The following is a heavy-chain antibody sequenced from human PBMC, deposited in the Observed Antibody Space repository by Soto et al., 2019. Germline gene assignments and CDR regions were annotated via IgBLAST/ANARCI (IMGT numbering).Heavy chain of an antibody. CDR2: ISGRGGGT. V-gene: IGHV3-23*01. Sequence: EVQLLESGGGLVQPGGSLRLSCAASGFTFSSYAMNWVRQAPGKGLEWVSTISGRGGGTYYADSVKGRFTISSDQSKNTLYLQMNGLRAEDTAVYYCAKVGWDTMTTVTRGYFQHWGQGTLVTVSS. CDR1: GFTFSSYA. CDR3: AKVGWDTMTTVTRGYFQH. J-gene: IGHJ1*01. D-gene: IGHD4-17*01.